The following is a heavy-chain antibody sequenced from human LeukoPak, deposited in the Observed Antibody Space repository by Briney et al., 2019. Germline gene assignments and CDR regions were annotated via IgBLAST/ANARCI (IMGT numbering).Heavy chain of an antibody. V-gene: IGHV3-48*01. CDR2: ISSSSSTI. Sequence: GGSLRLSCAASGFTFSSYSMNWVRQAPGKGLEWVSYISSSSSTIYYADSVKGRFTISRDNAKNSLYLQMNSLRAEDTAVYYCARDRVYCSSTSCYTNYWGQGTLVTVSS. CDR3: ARDRVYCSSTSCYTNY. CDR1: GFTFSSYS. J-gene: IGHJ4*02. D-gene: IGHD2-2*02.